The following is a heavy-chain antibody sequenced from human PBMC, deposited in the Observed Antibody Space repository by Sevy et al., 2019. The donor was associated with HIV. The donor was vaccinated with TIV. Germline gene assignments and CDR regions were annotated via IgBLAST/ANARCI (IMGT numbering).Heavy chain of an antibody. V-gene: IGHV3-30*18. CDR1: GFTSKKFG. Sequence: GGSLRLSCVTSGFTSKKFGMHWVRQAPGKGPEWVAIISYDESKKYYADSVKGRFTISRDISKNTLYLQMDRLTTEDTDVYYCEKXRYSXEPXXXXXXWGXGXQVTVSS. J-gene: IGHJ4*02. D-gene: IGHD3-16*02. CDR2: ISYDESKK. CDR3: EKXRYSXEPXXXXXX.